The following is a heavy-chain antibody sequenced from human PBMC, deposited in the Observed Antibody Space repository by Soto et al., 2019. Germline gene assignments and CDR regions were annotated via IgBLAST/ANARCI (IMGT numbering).Heavy chain of an antibody. CDR3: ARGIAGRPNWFDP. CDR2: IYHSGST. Sequence: SETLSLTCAVSGGSISNSNWWTWVRQPPGKGLEWVGEIYHSGSTNYNPSLKSRVTISVDKSKNQFSLNLNSVTAADTAVYYCARGIAGRPNWFDPWGQGTLVTVSS. CDR1: GGSISNSNW. D-gene: IGHD6-6*01. J-gene: IGHJ5*02. V-gene: IGHV4-4*02.